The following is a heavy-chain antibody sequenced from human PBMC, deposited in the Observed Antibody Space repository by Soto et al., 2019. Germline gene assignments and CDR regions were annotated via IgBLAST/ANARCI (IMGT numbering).Heavy chain of an antibody. Sequence: EVQLLESGGGLVQPGGSLRLSCAASGFTFSIYAMSWVRQAPGKGLEWVSAISCSGGSIYFANSVKGRFTISRDTSKDTMYLQMNSLRAADTAVYYFAITPNCGYYFRAGTFRFLDLWGRGTLVTVPS. CDR1: GFTFSIYA. D-gene: IGHD3-22*01. CDR2: ISCSGGSI. J-gene: IGHJ2*01. V-gene: IGHV3-23*01. CDR3: AITPNCGYYFRAGTFRFLDL.